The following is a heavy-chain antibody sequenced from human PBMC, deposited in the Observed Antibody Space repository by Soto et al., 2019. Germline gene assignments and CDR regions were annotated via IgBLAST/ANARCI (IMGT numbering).Heavy chain of an antibody. CDR2: VHVSGGT. CDR3: ARDRYGWYPGFDLDI. Sequence: SETLSLTCSVSGEFISNFYWSWIRQSAGKGLEWIGHVHVSGGTDYNAPLQSRVSMSVDTSSNHVSLQLRSLTAADTAIYYCARDRYGWYPGFDLDIWGPGTTVTVSS. J-gene: IGHJ6*02. CDR1: GEFISNFY. V-gene: IGHV4-4*07. D-gene: IGHD6-19*01.